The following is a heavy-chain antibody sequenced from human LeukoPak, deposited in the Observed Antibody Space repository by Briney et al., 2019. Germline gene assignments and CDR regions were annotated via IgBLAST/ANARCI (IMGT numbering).Heavy chain of an antibody. Sequence: GRSLRLSCAASGITFSNYGMHWVRQAPGRGLECVAVIWYDGKHQYYADSVKGRFNISRDSPKNMLYLQMNSLRVEDTAVYYCAKGPTQVLRFLRDGKTYYMDVWGKGTSVLVSS. J-gene: IGHJ6*03. D-gene: IGHD3-3*01. V-gene: IGHV3-33*06. CDR1: GITFSNYG. CDR2: IWYDGKHQ. CDR3: AKGPTQVLRFLRDGKTYYMDV.